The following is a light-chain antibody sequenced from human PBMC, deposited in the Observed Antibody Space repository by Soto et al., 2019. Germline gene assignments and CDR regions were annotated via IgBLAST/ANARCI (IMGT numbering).Light chain of an antibody. V-gene: IGLV2-14*01. CDR1: SSDVGAYDY. CDR3: TSYIVSTSTYV. CDR2: EVS. Sequence: QSVLTQPASVSGSPGQSITISCTGTSSDVGAYDYVSWYQQHPGKAPKLIIFEVSYRPSGASYRFSGSKSGNTASLTISGLQAEDEADYFCTSYIVSTSTYVFGTGTKLTVL. J-gene: IGLJ1*01.